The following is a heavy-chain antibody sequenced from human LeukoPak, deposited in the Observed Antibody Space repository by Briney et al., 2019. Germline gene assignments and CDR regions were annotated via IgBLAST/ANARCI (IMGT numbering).Heavy chain of an antibody. J-gene: IGHJ4*02. CDR1: GYSISSGYY. V-gene: IGHV4-38-2*02. CDR2: IYHSGST. Sequence: SETLSLTCTVSGYSISSGYYWGWIRQPPGKGLEWIGSIYHSGSTYYNPSLKSRVTISVDTSKNQFSLKLSSVTAADTAVYYCARDRLTRVVTPGVSYWGQGTLVTVSS. CDR3: ARDRLTRVVTPGVSY. D-gene: IGHD4-23*01.